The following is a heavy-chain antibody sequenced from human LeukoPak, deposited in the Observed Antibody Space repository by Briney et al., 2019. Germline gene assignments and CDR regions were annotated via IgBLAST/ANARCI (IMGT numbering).Heavy chain of an antibody. D-gene: IGHD6-13*01. CDR1: GGSITNGGHY. CDR2: IYHSGSH. J-gene: IGHJ5*02. V-gene: IGHV4-30-2*01. CDR3: ARAIPSPGYTGPFDP. Sequence: SQTLSLTCTVSGGSITNGGHYWNWIRQPPGKGLEWIGYIYHSGSHNYNPSLRSRVSMSFDRSENQFSLNLTSVTAADTAVYFCARAIPSPGYTGPFDPWGQGVLITVSP.